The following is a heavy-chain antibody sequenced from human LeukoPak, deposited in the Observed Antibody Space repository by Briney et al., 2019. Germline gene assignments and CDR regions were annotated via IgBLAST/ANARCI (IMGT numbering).Heavy chain of an antibody. CDR3: ARAGNDAVEGAFDI. J-gene: IGHJ3*02. CDR2: ISSSGSTI. Sequence: PGGSLRLSCAASGFTFSSYEMNWVRQAPGKGLEWVSYISSSGSTIYYADSVKGRFTISRDNAKNSLYLQMNSLRAEDTAVYYCARAGNDAVEGAFDIWGQGTMVTVSS. CDR1: GFTFSSYE. D-gene: IGHD1-1*01. V-gene: IGHV3-48*03.